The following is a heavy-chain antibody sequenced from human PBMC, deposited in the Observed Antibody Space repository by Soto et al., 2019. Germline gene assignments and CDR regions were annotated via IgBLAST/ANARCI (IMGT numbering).Heavy chain of an antibody. CDR3: AREKWLQFYFYYGLDV. J-gene: IGHJ6*02. V-gene: IGHV3-7*01. CDR1: GFSFNSYW. CDR2: IKQSGTEK. D-gene: IGHD4-4*01. Sequence: PGGSLRLSCVGSGFSFNSYWMTWVRQAPGKGLEWVANIKQSGTEKFYVDSVKGRFTISRDNAKNSLFLEMNSLRVEDTGVYYCAREKWLQFYFYYGLDVWGQGTTVTVSS.